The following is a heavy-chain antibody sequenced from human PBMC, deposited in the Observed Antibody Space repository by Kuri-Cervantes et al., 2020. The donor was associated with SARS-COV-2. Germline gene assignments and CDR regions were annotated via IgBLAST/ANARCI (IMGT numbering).Heavy chain of an antibody. CDR1: GFTVSSNY. CDR3: ARGGFSSGWHAPWYFDL. CDR2: IYSGGSST. V-gene: IGHV3-53*01. Sequence: GGSLRLSCAASGFTVSSNYMSWVRQAPGKGLEWVSVIYSGGSSTYYADSVKGRFTISRDNAKNSLYLQMNSLRAEDTAVYYCARGGFSSGWHAPWYFDLWGRGTLVTVSS. D-gene: IGHD6-19*01. J-gene: IGHJ2*01.